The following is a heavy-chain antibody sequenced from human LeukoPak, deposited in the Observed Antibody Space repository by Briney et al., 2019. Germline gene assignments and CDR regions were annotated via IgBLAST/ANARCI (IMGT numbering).Heavy chain of an antibody. D-gene: IGHD4-23*01. CDR1: GYTFTSYD. CDR2: MNPNSGNT. Sequence: ASVKVSCKASGYTFTSYDINWVRQATGQGLEWMGWMNPNSGNTGYAQKFQGRVTMTRNTSISTAYMELSSLRSEDTAVHYCARGPQSDGGNFDYWGQGTLVTVSS. CDR3: ARGPQSDGGNFDY. V-gene: IGHV1-8*01. J-gene: IGHJ4*02.